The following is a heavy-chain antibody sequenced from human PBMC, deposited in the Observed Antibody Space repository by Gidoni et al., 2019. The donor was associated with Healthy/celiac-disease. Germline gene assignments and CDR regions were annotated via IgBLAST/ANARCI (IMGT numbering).Heavy chain of an antibody. CDR2: ISYDGSNK. V-gene: IGHV3-30-3*01. Sequence: QVQLVESGGGVVQPGRSLRLSCAASGFTFSSYAMHWVRQAPGKGLEWVAVISYDGSNKYYADSVKGRFTISRDNSKNTLYLQMNSLRAEDTAVYYCAREGGDIVVVPAAIPSYYYMDVWGKGTTVTVSS. CDR3: AREGGDIVVVPAAIPSYYYMDV. D-gene: IGHD2-2*02. J-gene: IGHJ6*03. CDR1: GFTFSSYA.